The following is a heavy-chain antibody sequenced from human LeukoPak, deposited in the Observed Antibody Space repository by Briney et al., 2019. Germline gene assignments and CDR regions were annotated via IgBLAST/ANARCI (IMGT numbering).Heavy chain of an antibody. CDR2: ISYDGSNK. CDR1: GFTFSSYG. D-gene: IGHD3-22*01. Sequence: GRSLRLSCAASGFTFSSYGMHWVRQAPGKGLEWVAVISYDGSNKYYADSVKGRFTISRDNSKNTLYLQMNSLRAEDTAVYYCARKKYYYDTSANGWFDPWGQGTLVSVSS. J-gene: IGHJ5*02. V-gene: IGHV3-30*03. CDR3: ARKKYYYDTSANGWFDP.